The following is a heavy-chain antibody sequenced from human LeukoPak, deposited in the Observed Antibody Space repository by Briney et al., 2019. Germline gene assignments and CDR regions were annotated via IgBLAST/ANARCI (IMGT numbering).Heavy chain of an antibody. CDR2: TYYRSKWYN. CDR1: GDSISSNSAA. J-gene: IGHJ3*02. Sequence: SQTLSLTCAISGDSISSNSAAWNWIRQSPSRGLEWLGRTYYRSKWYNDYAVSVKSRITINPDTSKNQFSLQLNSVTPEDTAVYYCARDSGIAVAGFLGAFDIWGQGTMVTVSS. V-gene: IGHV6-1*01. CDR3: ARDSGIAVAGFLGAFDI. D-gene: IGHD6-19*01.